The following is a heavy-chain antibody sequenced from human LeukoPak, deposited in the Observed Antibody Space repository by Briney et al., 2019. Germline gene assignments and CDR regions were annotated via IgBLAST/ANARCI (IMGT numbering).Heavy chain of an antibody. D-gene: IGHD1-26*01. CDR1: GGSFSSYY. CDR2: IYYSGST. V-gene: IGHV4-39*01. Sequence: TLSLTCAVYGGSFSSYYWGWIRQPPGQGLEWIGTIYYSGSTYYNPSLKSRVTISVDTSKNQFSLKLSSVTAADTAVYYCARHQHSGSYYVGAFDIWGQGTMVTVSS. CDR3: ARHQHSGSYYVGAFDI. J-gene: IGHJ3*02.